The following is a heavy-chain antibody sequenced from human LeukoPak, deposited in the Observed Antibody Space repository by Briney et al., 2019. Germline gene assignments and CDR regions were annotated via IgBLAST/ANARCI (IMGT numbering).Heavy chain of an antibody. CDR3: ARVKDYYDSSGYGY. D-gene: IGHD3-22*01. Sequence: PSETLSLTCAVYGGPFSGYYWSWIRQSPGKGLEWIGEINHSGSTNYNPSLKSRVTISIDTSKNQFSLKLNSVTAADTAVYYCARVKDYYDSSGYGYWGQGTLVTVSS. V-gene: IGHV4-34*01. J-gene: IGHJ4*02. CDR1: GGPFSGYY. CDR2: INHSGST.